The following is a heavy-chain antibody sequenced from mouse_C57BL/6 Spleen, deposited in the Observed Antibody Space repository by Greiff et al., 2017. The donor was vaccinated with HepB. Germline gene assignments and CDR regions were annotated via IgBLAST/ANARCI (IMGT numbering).Heavy chain of an antibody. CDR2: INPYNGGT. D-gene: IGHD1-1*01. CDR1: GYTFTDYY. J-gene: IGHJ1*03. V-gene: IGHV1-19*01. Sequence: EVQLQQSGPVLVKPGASVKMFCKASGYTFTDYYMNWVKQSHGKSLEWIGVINPYNGGTSYNQKFKGKATLTVDKSSSTAYMELNSLTSEDSAVYYCASPSSYVGVGYFDVWGTGTTVTVSS. CDR3: ASPSSYVGVGYFDV.